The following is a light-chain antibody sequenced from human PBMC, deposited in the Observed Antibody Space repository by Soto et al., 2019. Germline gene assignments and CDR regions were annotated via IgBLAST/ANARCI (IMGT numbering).Light chain of an antibody. J-gene: IGKJ1*01. V-gene: IGKV3-20*01. CDR2: GAS. Sequence: EIVLTQSPGTLSLSPGETATLACRASQSVRSNYLAWYQQKPGQAPRLLIYGASTRDTVIPDKFSGSGSGTDFTLTISRLEPEDLAVYYCHQYHTSPLMFGQGTKVEIK. CDR3: HQYHTSPLM. CDR1: QSVRSNY.